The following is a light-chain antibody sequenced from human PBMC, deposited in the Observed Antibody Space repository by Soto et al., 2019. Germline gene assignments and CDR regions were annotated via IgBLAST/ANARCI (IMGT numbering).Light chain of an antibody. J-gene: IGKJ5*01. CDR1: QDINKN. CDR3: QQYESLPLT. V-gene: IGKV1-33*01. Sequence: DIQMTQSPSSLSASVVDRVTITCQASQDINKNLIWYQQKPGKAPKLLIYDASDLETGVPSRFSGSGSGTGFTFTISSLQPEDFATYYCQQYESLPLTVGQGTRLE. CDR2: DAS.